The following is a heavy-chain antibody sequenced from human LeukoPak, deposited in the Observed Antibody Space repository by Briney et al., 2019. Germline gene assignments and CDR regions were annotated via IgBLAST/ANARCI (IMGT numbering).Heavy chain of an antibody. J-gene: IGHJ3*02. CDR2: ISSSSSTI. D-gene: IGHD2-15*01. V-gene: IGHV3-48*01. CDR1: GFTFSSYS. CDR3: AREGCSDGSCYVNPDAFDI. Sequence: GGSLRLSCAASGFTFSSYSMSWVRQAPGKGLEWVSYISSSSSTIYYADYVKGRFTISRDNAKNSLYLQMNSLRAEDTAVYYCAREGCSDGSCYVNPDAFDIWGQGTMVTVSS.